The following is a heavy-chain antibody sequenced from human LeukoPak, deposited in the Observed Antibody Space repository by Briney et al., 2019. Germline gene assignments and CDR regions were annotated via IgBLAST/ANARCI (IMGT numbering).Heavy chain of an antibody. V-gene: IGHV4-59*01. CDR3: ARDAGYCSGGSSYLGLYYYYGMDV. CDR2: IYYSGST. CDR1: GGSISSYY. D-gene: IGHD2-15*01. J-gene: IGHJ6*02. Sequence: SETLSLTCTVSGGSISSYYWSWIRQPPGKGLEWIGYIYYSGSTNYNPSLKSRVTISVDTSKNQFSLKLSSVTAADTAVYYCARDAGYCSGGSSYLGLYYYYGMDVWGQGTTVTVSS.